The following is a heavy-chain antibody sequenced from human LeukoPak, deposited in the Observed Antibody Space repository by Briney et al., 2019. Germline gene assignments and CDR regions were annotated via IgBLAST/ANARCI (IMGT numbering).Heavy chain of an antibody. CDR3: ARTSTMIVVVTSPMNAFDI. CDR2: IYPGDSDT. D-gene: IGHD3-22*01. CDR1: GYSFTSYW. V-gene: IGHV5-51*01. J-gene: IGHJ3*02. Sequence: GESLKISCKGSGYSFTSYWIGWVRQMPGKGLEWMGIIYPGDSDTRCSPSFQGQVTISADKSISTAYLQWSSLKASDTAMYYCARTSTMIVVVTSPMNAFDIWGQGTMVTVSS.